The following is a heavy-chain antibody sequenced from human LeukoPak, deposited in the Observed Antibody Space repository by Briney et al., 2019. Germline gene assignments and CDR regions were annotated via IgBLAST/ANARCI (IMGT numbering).Heavy chain of an antibody. V-gene: IGHV4-39*07. CDR1: GGSISSSSYY. J-gene: IGHJ6*02. CDR2: IYYSGST. CDR3: ARAYGDYVGYYYYGMDV. Sequence: SETLSLTCTVSGGSISSSSYYWGWIRQPPGKGLEWIGSIYYSGSTNYNPSLKSRVTISVDKSKNQFSLKLSSVTAADTAVYYCARAYGDYVGYYYYGMDVWGQGTTVTVSS. D-gene: IGHD4-17*01.